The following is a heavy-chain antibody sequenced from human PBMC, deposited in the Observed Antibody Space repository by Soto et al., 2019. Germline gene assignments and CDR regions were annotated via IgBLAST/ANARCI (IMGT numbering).Heavy chain of an antibody. D-gene: IGHD2-2*01. V-gene: IGHV1-3*01. J-gene: IGHJ6*03. Sequence: QVPLVQSGAEVKKPGASVKVSCKASGYTFTSYAMHWVRQAPGQRLEWMGWINAGNGNTKYSQKFQGRVTITRDTSASTAYMELSSLRSEDTAVYYCARVVEYCSSTSCYSGEYYYYYYMDVWGKGTTVTVSS. CDR1: GYTFTSYA. CDR3: ARVVEYCSSTSCYSGEYYYYYYMDV. CDR2: INAGNGNT.